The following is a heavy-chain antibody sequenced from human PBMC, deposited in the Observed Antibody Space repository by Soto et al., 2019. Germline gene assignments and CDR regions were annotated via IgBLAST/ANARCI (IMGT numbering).Heavy chain of an antibody. CDR1: GYTFTSYY. CDR3: ARACLPAGYDSLLSPFDY. Sequence: ASVKVSCKASGYTFTSYYMHWVRQAPGQGLEWMGIINPSGGSTSYAQKFQGRVTMTRDTSTSTVYMELSSLRSEDTAVYYCARACLPAGYDSLLSPFDYWGQGTLVTVSS. CDR2: INPSGGST. D-gene: IGHD5-12*01. V-gene: IGHV1-46*01. J-gene: IGHJ4*02.